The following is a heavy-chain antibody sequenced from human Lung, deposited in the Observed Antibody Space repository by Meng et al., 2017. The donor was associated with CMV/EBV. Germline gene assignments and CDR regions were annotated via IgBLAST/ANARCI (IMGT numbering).Heavy chain of an antibody. D-gene: IGHD2-15*01. V-gene: IGHV1-2*02. CDR1: GYNFTGHY. CDR2: INPNSGDT. Sequence: ASVXVSXQASGYNFTGHYMHWVRQAPGQGLEWMGWINPNSGDTNYAQKFQGRVTVTWDTSITTDYMELSRLRSDDMAVYYCARVKRYCTGGSCSSTGYYGMDVWGQGTTVTVSS. CDR3: ARVKRYCTGGSCSSTGYYGMDV. J-gene: IGHJ6*02.